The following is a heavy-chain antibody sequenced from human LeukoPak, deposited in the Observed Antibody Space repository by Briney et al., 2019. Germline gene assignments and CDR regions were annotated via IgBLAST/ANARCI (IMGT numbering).Heavy chain of an antibody. CDR1: GFTFSSYA. V-gene: IGHV3-30-3*01. CDR2: ISYDGSNK. J-gene: IGHJ4*02. D-gene: IGHD6-19*01. CDR3: ARTVQWLSPHFDY. Sequence: PGGSLRLSCAASGFTFSSYAMHWVRQAPGKGLEWVAVISYDGSNKYYADSVKGRFTISRDNSKNTLYLQMNSLRAEDTAVYYCARTVQWLSPHFDYWGQGTLVTVSS.